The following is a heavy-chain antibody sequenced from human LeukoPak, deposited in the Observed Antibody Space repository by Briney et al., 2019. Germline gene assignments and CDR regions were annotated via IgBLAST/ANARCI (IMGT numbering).Heavy chain of an antibody. CDR1: GYSFTSNY. D-gene: IGHD1-26*01. CDR2: INPRDGST. J-gene: IGHJ4*02. Sequence: ASVTVSCKASGYSFTSNYIHWVRQAPGQGLEWMGMINPRDGSTSYAQKFQGRVTMTTDTSTSTAYMVLRSLRSDDTAVYYCARDLDQYSGRYGGFGHDFWGQGTLVTVSS. CDR3: ARDLDQYSGRYGGFGHDF. V-gene: IGHV1-46*01.